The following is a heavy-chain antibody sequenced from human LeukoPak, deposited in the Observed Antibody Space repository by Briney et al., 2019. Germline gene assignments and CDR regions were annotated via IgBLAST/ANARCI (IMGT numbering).Heavy chain of an antibody. Sequence: SETLPLTCAVYGGSFSGYYWTWIRQPPGKGLEWIAEINHSGGTNYNPSLKSRVTISVDTPKNQFSLKLSSVTAADTAVYYCARGGRAEYYYGSGSQYNWFDPWGQGTLVTVSS. CDR3: ARGGRAEYYYGSGSQYNWFDP. J-gene: IGHJ5*02. V-gene: IGHV4-34*01. CDR1: GGSFSGYY. CDR2: INHSGGT. D-gene: IGHD3-10*01.